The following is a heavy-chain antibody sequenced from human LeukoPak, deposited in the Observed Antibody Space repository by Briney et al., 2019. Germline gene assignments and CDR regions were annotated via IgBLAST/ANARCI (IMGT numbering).Heavy chain of an antibody. CDR3: AKGVEWYSSSWYGFDY. J-gene: IGHJ4*02. Sequence: KSGGSLRLSCAASGFTFDDYAMHWVRQAPGKGLEWVSGISWNSGSIGYADSVKGRFTISRDNAKNSLYLQMNSLRAEDTALYYCAKGVEWYSSSWYGFDYWGQGTLVTVSS. V-gene: IGHV3-9*01. D-gene: IGHD6-13*01. CDR2: ISWNSGSI. CDR1: GFTFDDYA.